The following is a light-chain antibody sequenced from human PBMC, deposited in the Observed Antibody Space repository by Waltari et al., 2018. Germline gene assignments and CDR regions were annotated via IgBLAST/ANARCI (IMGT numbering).Light chain of an antibody. CDR1: SSDVGSYNL. Sequence: QSALTQPASVSGSPGQSITISCTGTSSDVGSYNLVPWYQQHPGKAPKLMLYEGSKRPSGVSHRFSGSKSGNTASLTISGLQAEDEADYYCCSYTAGSTWVFGGGTKLTVL. CDR3: CSYTAGSTWV. CDR2: EGS. J-gene: IGLJ3*02. V-gene: IGLV2-23*01.